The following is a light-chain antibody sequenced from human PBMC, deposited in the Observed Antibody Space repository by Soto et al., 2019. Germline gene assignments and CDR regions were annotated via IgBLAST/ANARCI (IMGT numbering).Light chain of an antibody. CDR1: ERLTTN. V-gene: IGKV3D-15*01. J-gene: IGKJ4*01. CDR2: GTY. Sequence: EIVMTQSPATLSVSPGEGVTLSCRASERLTTNLAWYQQSPGQAPRLLIYGTYTRATGIPTRFSGSGTGTEFTLTISSLESEDFAVYYCQQYNKWPLTFGGGTKVDI. CDR3: QQYNKWPLT.